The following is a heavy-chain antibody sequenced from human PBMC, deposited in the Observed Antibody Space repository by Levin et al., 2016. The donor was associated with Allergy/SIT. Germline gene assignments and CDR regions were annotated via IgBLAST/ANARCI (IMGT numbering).Heavy chain of an antibody. Sequence: SETLSLTCTVSETSISGRRFSWNWIRQPPGKGLEWIGNIYNSGTTYYNVSLEPRVTISVDTSKNQFSLSLRSVTAADTAVYYCASLVSMVDYWGQGILVTVSS. D-gene: IGHD3-16*01. CDR3: ASLVSMVDY. V-gene: IGHV4-39*01. CDR2: IYNSGTT. J-gene: IGHJ4*02. CDR1: ETSISGRRFS.